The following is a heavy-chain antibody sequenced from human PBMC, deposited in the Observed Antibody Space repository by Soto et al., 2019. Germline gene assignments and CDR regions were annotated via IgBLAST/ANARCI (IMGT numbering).Heavy chain of an antibody. CDR3: ARDGPYCISTSCSSFDY. J-gene: IGHJ4*02. CDR2: IIPIFGTA. Sequence: QVQLVQSGAEVKKPGSSVKVSCKASGGTFSSYAISWVRQAPGQGLEWMGGIIPIFGTANYAQKFQGRVTITADESTSTAYMELSSLRSDDTAVYYCARDGPYCISTSCSSFDYWGQGTLVTVSS. V-gene: IGHV1-69*12. CDR1: GGTFSSYA. D-gene: IGHD2-2*01.